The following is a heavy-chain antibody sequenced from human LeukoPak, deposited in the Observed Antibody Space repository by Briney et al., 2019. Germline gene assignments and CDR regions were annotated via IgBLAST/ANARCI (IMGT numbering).Heavy chain of an antibody. D-gene: IGHD5-18*01. CDR1: GFTFDDYA. Sequence: GGSLRLSCAASGFTFDDYAMHWVRQAPGKGLEWVSGISWNSGSIGYADSVKGRFTISRDNAKNSLYLQMNSLRAEDTAVYYCARDARNTAMGAFDYWGQGTLVTVSS. CDR2: ISWNSGSI. V-gene: IGHV3-9*01. CDR3: ARDARNTAMGAFDY. J-gene: IGHJ4*02.